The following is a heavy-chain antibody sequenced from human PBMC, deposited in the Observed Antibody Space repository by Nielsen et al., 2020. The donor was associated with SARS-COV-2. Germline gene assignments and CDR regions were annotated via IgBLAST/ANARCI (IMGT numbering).Heavy chain of an antibody. Sequence: ASVQVSCKASGYTFTSYYMHWVRQAPGQGLEWMGIINPSGGSTSYAQKFQGRVTMTRDTSTSTVYMELSSLRSEDTAVYYCARERSRQALWSGYYSYGMDVWGQGTTVTVSS. V-gene: IGHV1-46*01. CDR2: INPSGGST. D-gene: IGHD3-3*01. CDR3: ARERSRQALWSGYYSYGMDV. J-gene: IGHJ6*02. CDR1: GYTFTSYY.